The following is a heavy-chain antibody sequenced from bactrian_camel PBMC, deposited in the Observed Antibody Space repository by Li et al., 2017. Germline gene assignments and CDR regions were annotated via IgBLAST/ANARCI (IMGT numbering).Heavy chain of an antibody. CDR3: TAHLGLCKKEYNY. J-gene: IGHJ4*01. V-gene: IGHV3S53*01. Sequence: HVQLVESGGGSVRAGGSLRLSCGYNHRGNCMGWFRQVPGKEREGLATIDSKGRIAYADSVKGRFTISRDNAKNMLYLQLNSLKPEDTAMYYCTAHLGLCKKEYNYWGQGTQVTVS. CDR2: IDSKGRI. CDR1: YNHRGNC.